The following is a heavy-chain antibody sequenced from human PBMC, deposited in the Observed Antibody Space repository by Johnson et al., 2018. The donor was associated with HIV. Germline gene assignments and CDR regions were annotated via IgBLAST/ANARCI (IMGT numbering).Heavy chain of an antibody. V-gene: IGHV3-9*01. J-gene: IGHJ3*02. D-gene: IGHD5-24*01. CDR3: VRDRGWLQSIPDFFDI. CDR2: IHWNSGSI. Sequence: VQLVESGGGLVQPGRSLRLSCAASGFTFDDYAMNWVRQAPGKGLEWVSGIHWNSGSIGYADSVKGRFTISRDNAKKSLYLQMNNLRAEDTAVYFCVRDRGWLQSIPDFFDIWGQGTMVTVSS. CDR1: GFTFDDYA.